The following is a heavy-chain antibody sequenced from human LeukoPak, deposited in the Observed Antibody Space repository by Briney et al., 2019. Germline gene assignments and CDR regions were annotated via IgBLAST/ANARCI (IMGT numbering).Heavy chain of an antibody. D-gene: IGHD4-17*01. V-gene: IGHV4-59*01. CDR1: GGSISSYY. J-gene: IGHJ5*02. CDR3: AREGLGYGDYGFDP. CDR2: IYYSGST. Sequence: KPSETLSLTCTVSGGSISSYYWSWIRQHPGKGLEWIGYIYYSGSTNYNPSLKSRVTISVDTSKNQFSLKLSSVTAADTAVYYCAREGLGYGDYGFDPWGQGTLVTVSS.